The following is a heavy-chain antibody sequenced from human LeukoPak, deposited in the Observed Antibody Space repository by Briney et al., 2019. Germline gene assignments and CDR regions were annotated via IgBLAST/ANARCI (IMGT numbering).Heavy chain of an antibody. Sequence: SETLSLTCNVSGGSIRGYYWSWIRQPPGKGLEWIGYIYSSGSTNYNPSLKSRVTMSVDTSKNQFSLRLTSVTAADTAVYYCARISAAAVEPWGKGTTVTISS. CDR3: ARISAAAVEP. D-gene: IGHD6-13*01. V-gene: IGHV4-59*01. CDR1: GGSIRGYY. J-gene: IGHJ6*04. CDR2: IYSSGST.